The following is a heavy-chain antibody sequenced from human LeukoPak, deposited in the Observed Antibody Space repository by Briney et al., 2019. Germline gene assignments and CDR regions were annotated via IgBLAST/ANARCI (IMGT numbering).Heavy chain of an antibody. CDR3: ATDPRGARSWYVE. CDR1: GFTFSSYA. D-gene: IGHD6-13*01. CDR2: ISGSGGST. V-gene: IGHV3-23*01. J-gene: IGHJ4*02. Sequence: GGSLRLSCAASGFTFSSYAMSWVRQAPGKGLEWVSAISGSGGSTYYADSVKGRFTISRDNSKNTLYLQMNSLRAEDTAVYYCATDPRGARSWYVEWGQGTLVTVSS.